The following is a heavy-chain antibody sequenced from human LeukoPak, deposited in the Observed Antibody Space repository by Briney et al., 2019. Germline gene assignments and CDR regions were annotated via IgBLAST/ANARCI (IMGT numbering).Heavy chain of an antibody. CDR1: GYTFTSYG. V-gene: IGHV1-18*01. J-gene: IGHJ4*02. CDR3: ARWGGHCTSGLCYYFDC. D-gene: IGHD2-8*01. Sequence: ASVKVSCKASGYTFTSYGISWVRQAPGQGLEWMGWISAYNGNTNYAQKLQGRVTMTTDTSTSTAYMELSSLRSEDTAVYYCARWGGHCTSGLCYYFDCWGQGTLVTVSS. CDR2: ISAYNGNT.